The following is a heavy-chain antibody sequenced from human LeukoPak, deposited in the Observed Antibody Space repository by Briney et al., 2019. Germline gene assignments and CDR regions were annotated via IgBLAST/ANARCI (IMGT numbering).Heavy chain of an antibody. CDR3: ATGDYGCNPPAF. V-gene: IGHV1-46*01. Sequence: GASVRLSCKASGYTLRTFYMQWVRHAPGQGVERRGAINTGGGSTISTQKLKGRVTMTRARSRRTVYMERSRVRSGARAVCNGATGDYGCNPPAFWGQGTPVTVSS. CDR2: INTGGGST. CDR1: GYTLRTFY. J-gene: IGHJ4*02. D-gene: IGHD4-23*01.